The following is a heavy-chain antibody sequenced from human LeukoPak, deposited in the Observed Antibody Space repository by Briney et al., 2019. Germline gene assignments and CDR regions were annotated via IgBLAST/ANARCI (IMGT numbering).Heavy chain of an antibody. Sequence: SETLSLTCAVYGGSFSGYYWSWIRQPPGKGLEWIGEINHSGSTNYNPSLKSRVTISVDTSKNQFSLKLSSVTAADTAVYYCARTRPRGYYYYYYMDVWGKGTTVTISS. D-gene: IGHD3-10*01. J-gene: IGHJ6*03. CDR3: ARTRPRGYYYYYYMDV. V-gene: IGHV4-34*01. CDR2: INHSGST. CDR1: GGSFSGYY.